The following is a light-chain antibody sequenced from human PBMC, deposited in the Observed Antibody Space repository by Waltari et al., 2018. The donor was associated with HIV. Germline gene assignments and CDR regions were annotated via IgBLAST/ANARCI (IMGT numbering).Light chain of an antibody. J-gene: IGLJ2*01. CDR2: RNK. CDR3: AAWDDSLSGPRV. Sequence: QSVLTQPPSASGTPGQRVTISCSGSSSNIGTNYVYWYQQFPGTTPKLLIYRNKQLPSGVPDRFSGSKSGTSASLAISGLRSEDEADYYCAAWDDSLSGPRVFGGGTKLTVL. CDR1: SSNIGTNY. V-gene: IGLV1-47*01.